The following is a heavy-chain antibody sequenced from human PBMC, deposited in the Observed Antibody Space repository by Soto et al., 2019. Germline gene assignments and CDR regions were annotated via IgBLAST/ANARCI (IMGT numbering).Heavy chain of an antibody. CDR3: ARGDGSSDPESPFDY. Sequence: GESLKISCKGSGYSFTSYWIGWVRQMPGKGLEWMGIIYPGDSDTRYSPSFQGQVTISADKSISTAYLQWSSLKASDTAMYYCARGDGSSDPESPFDYWGQGTLVTVSS. CDR1: GYSFTSYW. J-gene: IGHJ4*02. CDR2: IYPGDSDT. V-gene: IGHV5-51*01. D-gene: IGHD6-13*01.